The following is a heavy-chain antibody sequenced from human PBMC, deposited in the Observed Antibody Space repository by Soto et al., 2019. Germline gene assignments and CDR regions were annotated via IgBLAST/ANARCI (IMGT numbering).Heavy chain of an antibody. CDR1: GFTISDHY. D-gene: IGHD6-19*01. J-gene: IGHJ3*02. CDR3: AKTVSQQWLVARDAFDI. V-gene: IGHV3-23*01. CDR2: ISGSGGST. Sequence: GGSLRLCCAVSGFTISDHYMDWVRQAPGMGLEWVSAISGSGGSTYYADSVKGRFTISRDNSKNTLYLQMNSLRAEDTAVYYCAKTVSQQWLVARDAFDIWGQGTMVTVSS.